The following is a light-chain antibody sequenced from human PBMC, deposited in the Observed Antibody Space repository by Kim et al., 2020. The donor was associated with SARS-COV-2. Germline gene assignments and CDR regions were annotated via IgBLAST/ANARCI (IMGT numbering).Light chain of an antibody. V-gene: IGKV3-20*01. J-gene: IGKJ2*01. Sequence: LSTGERAILSCSADKTVTANYLAWYKQKPGQAPRLLICSASIRATGIPDRFSGSGSGADFTLTISRLEPGDFAVYYCQQYVDSPYSFGQGTKLEI. CDR3: QQYVDSPYS. CDR1: KTVTANY. CDR2: SAS.